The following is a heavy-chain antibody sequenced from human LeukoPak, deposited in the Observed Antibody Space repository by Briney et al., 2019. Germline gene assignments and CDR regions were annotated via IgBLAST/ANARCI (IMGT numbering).Heavy chain of an antibody. Sequence: GGSLRLSCAASGFTFDDYTMHWVRQAPGKGLEWVFLITWDGGSTYYADSVKGRFTTSRDNSKNSLYLQMNSLRAEDTAVYYCARDKAYYYDSSALYYWGQGTLVTVSS. CDR3: ARDKAYYYDSSALYY. J-gene: IGHJ4*02. CDR1: GFTFDDYT. CDR2: ITWDGGST. V-gene: IGHV3-43*01. D-gene: IGHD3-22*01.